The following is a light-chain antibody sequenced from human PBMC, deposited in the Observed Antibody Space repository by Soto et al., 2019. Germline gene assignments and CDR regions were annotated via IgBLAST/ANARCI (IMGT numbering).Light chain of an antibody. CDR1: QSVSSN. Sequence: EIVITQSPATLSVSPGERATLSCRASQSVSSNLAWYQQKPGQAPGLLIYGASTRATGIPARFSGSESGTEFTLTISSLQSEDFAVYYCQQYNNWPLTFGQGTKLEIK. V-gene: IGKV3-15*01. CDR3: QQYNNWPLT. J-gene: IGKJ2*01. CDR2: GAS.